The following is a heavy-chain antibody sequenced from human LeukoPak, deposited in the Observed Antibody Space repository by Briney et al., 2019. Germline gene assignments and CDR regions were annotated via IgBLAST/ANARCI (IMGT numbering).Heavy chain of an antibody. D-gene: IGHD5-12*01. J-gene: IGHJ4*02. V-gene: IGHV3-30*07. CDR3: ARVSDAFDYFFDS. CDR1: GFTFSSYA. CDR2: ISYDGSNK. Sequence: GRSLRLSCAASGFTFSSYAMHWVRQAPGKGLEWVAVISYDGSNKYYADSVQGRFTISRDDAKDSLFLQMNSLRAEDTAVYYCARVSDAFDYFFDSWGQGTLVTVSS.